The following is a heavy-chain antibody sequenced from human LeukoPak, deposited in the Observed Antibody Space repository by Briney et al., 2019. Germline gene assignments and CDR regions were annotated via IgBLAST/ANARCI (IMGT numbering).Heavy chain of an antibody. CDR1: GFTFSNAW. CDR2: IKSKTDGGTT. CDR3: TTDTYDYSNYYYGMDV. V-gene: IGHV3-15*01. Sequence: GGSLRLSCAASGFTFSNAWMSWVRQAPGKGLEWVGRIKSKTDGGTTGYAAPVKGRFTISRDDSKNTLYLQMNSLKTEDTAVYYCTTDTYDYSNYYYGMDVWGQGTTVTVSS. D-gene: IGHD4-11*01. J-gene: IGHJ6*02.